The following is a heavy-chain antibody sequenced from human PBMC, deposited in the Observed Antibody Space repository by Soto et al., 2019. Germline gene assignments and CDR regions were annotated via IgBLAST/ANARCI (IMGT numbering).Heavy chain of an antibody. Sequence: QVQLQEPGPGLVKPSEALSLTCTDSGDSVTSRSYYWSWIRQPPGKALEWIGYIYYSGSTDYNPSLRSRVTISVDTSKNQFSLKVSSVTAADTALYCGARERTRDPTFFVYWGQGTPVTVSS. V-gene: IGHV4-61*01. CDR2: IYYSGST. CDR3: ARERTRDPTFFVY. J-gene: IGHJ4*02. CDR1: GDSVTSRSYY.